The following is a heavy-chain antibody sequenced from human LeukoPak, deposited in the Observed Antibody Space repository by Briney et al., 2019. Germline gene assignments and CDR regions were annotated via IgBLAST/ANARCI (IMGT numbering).Heavy chain of an antibody. CDR3: ALLAVASDFDY. V-gene: IGHV3-48*03. CDR2: IGSSGTTI. J-gene: IGHJ4*02. CDR1: GFSFSSYE. Sequence: GGSLRLSCAVPGFSFSSYEMNWVRQAPGEGLEWVSNIGSSGTTIYYADSVKGRFTISRDNAQNSLYLQMNSLRAEDTAVYFCALLAVASDFDYWGQGALVTVSS. D-gene: IGHD6-19*01.